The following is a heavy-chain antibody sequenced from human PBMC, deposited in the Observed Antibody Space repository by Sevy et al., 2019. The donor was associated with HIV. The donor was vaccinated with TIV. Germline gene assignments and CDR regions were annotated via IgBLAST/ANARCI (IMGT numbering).Heavy chain of an antibody. CDR1: GYSISSGHY. CDR3: ARVYSGYIDQ. V-gene: IGHV4-38-2*01. CDR2: IYYTGST. J-gene: IGHJ4*02. Sequence: SETLSLTCAVSGYSISSGHYWGWIRQPPGKGLEWVGGIYYTGSTFYNPSLESRLTISVDTSRNQFSLRLSSVTAADTAVHYCARVYSGYIDQWGQGTLVTVSS. D-gene: IGHD2-15*01.